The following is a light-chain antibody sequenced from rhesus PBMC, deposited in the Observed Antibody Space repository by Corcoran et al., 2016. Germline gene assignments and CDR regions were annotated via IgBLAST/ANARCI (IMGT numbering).Light chain of an antibody. Sequence: QAAPTQSPSVSGSPGQSVTLSCTGTSSDIGGYTRVSWYQQPPGKAPKLMIYEVNKRPSGVSDRFSGSKSGNTASLTISGLQADDETDYYCSSFASSNTFVFGGGTRLTVL. J-gene: IGLJ1*01. V-gene: IGLV2-13*03. CDR1: SSDIGGYTR. CDR3: SSFASSNTFV. CDR2: EVN.